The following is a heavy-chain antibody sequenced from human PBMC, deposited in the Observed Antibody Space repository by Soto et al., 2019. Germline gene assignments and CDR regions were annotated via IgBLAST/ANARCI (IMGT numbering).Heavy chain of an antibody. CDR1: GFTFTSSA. Sequence: ASVKVSCKASGFTFTSSAVQWVRQARGQRLEWIGWIVVGSGNTNYAQKFQERVTITRDMSTSTAYMELSSLRSEDTAVYYCGTTSWYYYYYGMDVWGQGTTVTVSS. D-gene: IGHD2-2*01. CDR3: GTTSWYYYYYGMDV. CDR2: IVVGSGNT. V-gene: IGHV1-58*01. J-gene: IGHJ6*02.